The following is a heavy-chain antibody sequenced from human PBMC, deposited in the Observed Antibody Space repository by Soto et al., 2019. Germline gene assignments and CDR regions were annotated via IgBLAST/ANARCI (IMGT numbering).Heavy chain of an antibody. CDR1: GFTVSSNY. V-gene: IGHV3-66*01. D-gene: IGHD4-17*01. CDR3: ARGFATTVTLKGFLDY. Sequence: EVQLVESGGGLVQPGGSLRLSCAASGFTVSSNYMSWVRQAPGKGLEWVSVIYSGGSTYYADSVKGRFTISRDNSNNTLYLQMNSLRAEDTAVYYCARGFATTVTLKGFLDYWGQGTLVTVSS. J-gene: IGHJ4*02. CDR2: IYSGGST.